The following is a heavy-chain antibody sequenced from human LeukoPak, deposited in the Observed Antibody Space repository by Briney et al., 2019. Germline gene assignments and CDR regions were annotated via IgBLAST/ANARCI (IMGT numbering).Heavy chain of an antibody. CDR1: GFTFSSYG. CDR2: ISSSGSTI. Sequence: GGSLRLSCATSGFTFSSYGMHWVRQAPGKGLEWVSYISSSGSTIYYADSVKGRFTISRDNAKNSLYLQMNSLRAEDTAVYYCAKGGPWIHDYYYYMDVWGKGTTVTVSS. D-gene: IGHD5-18*01. CDR3: AKGGPWIHDYYYYMDV. J-gene: IGHJ6*03. V-gene: IGHV3-48*04.